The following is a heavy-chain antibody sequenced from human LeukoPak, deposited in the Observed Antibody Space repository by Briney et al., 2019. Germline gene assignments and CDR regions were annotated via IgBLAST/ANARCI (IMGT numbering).Heavy chain of an antibody. CDR1: GFTFSSYG. D-gene: IGHD3-22*01. J-gene: IGHJ4*02. V-gene: IGHV3-30*18. CDR2: ISYDGSNI. Sequence: GRSLRLSCAASGFTFSSYGMHCVRQAPGKGLEWVAVISYDGSNINYADSVKGRFTISRDNSKNTLYLQMNSLRAEDTAVYYCAKVGDYYDSSGTFDYWGQGTLVTVSS. CDR3: AKVGDYYDSSGTFDY.